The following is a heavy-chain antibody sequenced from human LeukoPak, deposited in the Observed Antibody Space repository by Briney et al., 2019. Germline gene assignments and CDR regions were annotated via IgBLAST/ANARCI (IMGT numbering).Heavy chain of an antibody. J-gene: IGHJ4*02. Sequence: SETLSLTCAVYGGAFSGYYWSWIRQPPGKGLEWIGEINHSGSTNYNPSVKSRVTISVDTSKNQFSLKLTSVTAADTAVYYCARGVNYYFDYWGQGTLVTVSS. CDR2: INHSGST. CDR3: ARGVNYYFDY. CDR1: GGAFSGYY. D-gene: IGHD4-23*01. V-gene: IGHV4-34*01.